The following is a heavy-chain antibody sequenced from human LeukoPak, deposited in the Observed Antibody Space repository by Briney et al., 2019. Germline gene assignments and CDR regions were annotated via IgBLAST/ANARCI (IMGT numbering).Heavy chain of an antibody. J-gene: IGHJ1*01. D-gene: IGHD2-2*02. CDR3: ASTNQPGYCSSTSCYTSHEYFQH. V-gene: IGHV4-34*01. CDR1: GGSFSGYY. CDR2: INHSGGT. Sequence: SETQSLTCAVYGGSFSGYYWSWIRQPPGQGLEWIGEINHSGGTNYTPSLKVRVTISVDTSKNQFSLKLSSVTAADTAVYYCASTNQPGYCSSTSCYTSHEYFQHWGQGTLVTVSS.